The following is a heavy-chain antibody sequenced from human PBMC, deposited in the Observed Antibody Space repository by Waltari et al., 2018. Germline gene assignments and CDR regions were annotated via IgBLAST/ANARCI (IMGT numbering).Heavy chain of an antibody. CDR1: GFPFSHPW. V-gene: IGHV3-15*07. Sequence: EVQLVESGGDLVKPGGSLRLYCAASGFPFSHPWMASVRQAPGRGRAARPRIRSQVDAATTDYAAPVKGRVSISRDDSKNTLYLQVDSLNTEDTAVYYCTAGRGGCSSVTCLASKYWGLGTLVTVSS. CDR2: IRSQVDAATT. J-gene: IGHJ4*02. D-gene: IGHD2-2*01. CDR3: TAGRGGCSSVTCLASKY.